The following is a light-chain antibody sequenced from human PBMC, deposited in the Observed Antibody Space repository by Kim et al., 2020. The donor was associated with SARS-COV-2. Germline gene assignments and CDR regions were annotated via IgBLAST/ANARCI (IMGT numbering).Light chain of an antibody. V-gene: IGKV1-33*01. CDR3: LQYDLHPYT. CDR1: HDNKKV. CDR2: DAD. J-gene: IGKJ2*01. Sequence: AAAGETVTSTCQASHDNKKVLSWLHQKSGKPPKLQIYDADRLQTGVPPRFSGSGSGTHFSLTIKTLLPEDIGTYFCLQYDLHPYTFGQGTKLEI.